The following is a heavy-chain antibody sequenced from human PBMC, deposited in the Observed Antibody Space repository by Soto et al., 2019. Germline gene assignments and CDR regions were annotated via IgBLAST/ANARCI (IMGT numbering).Heavy chain of an antibody. CDR2: IYPGDSDT. Sequence: PGESLKVSCKGSGYSFTSYWIGWVRQMPGKGLEWMGIIYPGDSDTRYSPSFQGQVTISADKSISTAYLQWSSLKASDTAMYYCAKGSLPIRNFYYYYGMDVCGQGTTVTVSS. J-gene: IGHJ6*02. V-gene: IGHV5-51*01. CDR3: AKGSLPIRNFYYYYGMDV. D-gene: IGHD2-2*02. CDR1: GYSFTSYW.